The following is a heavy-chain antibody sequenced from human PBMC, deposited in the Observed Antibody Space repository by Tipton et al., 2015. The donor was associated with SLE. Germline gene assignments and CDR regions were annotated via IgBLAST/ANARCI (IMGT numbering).Heavy chain of an antibody. J-gene: IGHJ4*02. D-gene: IGHD3-10*01. CDR3: ASQIWFGEPPDY. CDR2: VNRDGTKA. CDR1: GFTFSRFW. V-gene: IGHV3-74*01. Sequence: SLRLSCAASGFTFSRFWMHWVRQVPGKGLVWVSRVNRDGTKATYADSVKGRFTISRDNAKNMVYLEMNSLRDEDTAVYYCASQIWFGEPPDYWGQGTLVTVSS.